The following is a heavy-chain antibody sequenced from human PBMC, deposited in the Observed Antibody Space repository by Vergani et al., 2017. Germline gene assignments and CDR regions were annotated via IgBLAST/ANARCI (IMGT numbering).Heavy chain of an antibody. CDR1: GFTFSTYW. J-gene: IGHJ6*02. CDR2: IKQDGSEK. CDR3: ARDQSGWFPPYYYYYGMDV. V-gene: IGHV3-7*01. Sequence: EVHLVESGGGLVRPGASLKLSCAASGFTFSTYWMSWVRQAPGKGLERVASIKQDGSEKQYVGSVKGRFTISRDNAKNTLYLQMNSLRAEDTAVYYCARDQSGWFPPYYYYYGMDVWGQGTTVTVSS. D-gene: IGHD6-13*01.